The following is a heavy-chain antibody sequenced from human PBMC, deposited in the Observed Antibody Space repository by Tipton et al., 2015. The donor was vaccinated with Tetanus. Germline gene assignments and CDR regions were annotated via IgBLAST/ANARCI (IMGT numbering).Heavy chain of an antibody. J-gene: IGHJ3*02. Sequence: QVQLVQSGAEVKKPGASVKVSCKASGYTFTSCYMHWVRQAPGQGLEWMGIINPSGGSTSYAQKFQGRVTMTRDTSTSTVYMELSSLRSEDTAVYYCAAPLAARPNKNAFDIWGQGTMVTVSS. CDR3: AAPLAARPNKNAFDI. CDR1: GYTFTSCY. V-gene: IGHV1-46*01. D-gene: IGHD6-6*01. CDR2: INPSGGST.